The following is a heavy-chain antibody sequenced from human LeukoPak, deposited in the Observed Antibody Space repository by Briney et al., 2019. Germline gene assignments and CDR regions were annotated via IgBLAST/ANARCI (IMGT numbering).Heavy chain of an antibody. Sequence: GASVKVSCKATGYPFTTYYLHWVRQAPGQGLEWMGFINPSGGSTSYAQNFQGRVTMTRDTSTNSVYMELSSLRSEDAAVYYCARNVGSGLDYWGRGTLLTVSS. V-gene: IGHV1-46*01. CDR3: ARNVGSGLDY. D-gene: IGHD1-26*01. J-gene: IGHJ4*02. CDR1: GYPFTTYY. CDR2: INPSGGST.